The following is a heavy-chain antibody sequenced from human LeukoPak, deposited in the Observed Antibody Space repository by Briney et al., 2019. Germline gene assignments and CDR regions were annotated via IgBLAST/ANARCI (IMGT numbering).Heavy chain of an antibody. CDR1: EFTFNNYW. J-gene: IGHJ4*02. D-gene: IGHD1-26*01. CDR2: INSDGSHT. CDR3: ASHSTFVGGATESIDY. Sequence: GGSLRLSCAASEFTFNNYWMHWVRQAPGKGLVWVSRINSDGSHTDYADSEKGRFTISRDNAKNTLYLQMNSLRAEDTAVYYCASHSTFVGGATESIDYWGQGTLVTVSS. V-gene: IGHV3-74*01.